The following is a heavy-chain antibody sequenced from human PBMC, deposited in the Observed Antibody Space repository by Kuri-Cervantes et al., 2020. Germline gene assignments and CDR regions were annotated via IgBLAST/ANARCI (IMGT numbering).Heavy chain of an antibody. CDR3: ARSLVVVPAARKKYYFDY. J-gene: IGHJ4*02. CDR2: IYYSGST. V-gene: IGHV4-59*12. Sequence: ESLKISCTVSGGSISSYYWSWIRQPPGKGLEWIGYIYYSGSTNYNPSLKSRVTISVDTSKNQFSLQLNSVTPEDTAVYYCARSLVVVPAARKKYYFDYWGQGTLVTVSS. CDR1: GGSISSYY. D-gene: IGHD2-2*01.